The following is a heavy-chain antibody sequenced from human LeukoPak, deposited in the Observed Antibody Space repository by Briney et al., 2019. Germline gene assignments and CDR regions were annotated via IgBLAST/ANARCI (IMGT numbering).Heavy chain of an antibody. CDR3: ARMGYYYDTSGLAAY. CDR2: IKQDGSEK. V-gene: IGHV3-7*01. Sequence: GXLRLSCAASGFTFSSYWMSWVRQAPGKGLEGVANIKQDGSEKYYVDSVKGGFTISRDNPKNSLYLHMISLRAEDTAVYYCARMGYYYDTSGLAAYWGQGTLVTVSS. D-gene: IGHD3-22*01. J-gene: IGHJ4*02. CDR1: GFTFSSYW.